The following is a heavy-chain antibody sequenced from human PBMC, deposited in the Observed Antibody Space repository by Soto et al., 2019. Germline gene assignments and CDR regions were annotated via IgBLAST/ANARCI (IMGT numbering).Heavy chain of an antibody. CDR2: IYYSGST. Sequence: ASETLSLTCTVSGGSISSGGYYWSWIRQHPGKGLEWIGYIYYSGSTYYNPSLKSRVTISVDTSKNQFSLKLSSVTAADTAVYYCARDIAGHSSSSTYYYYGMDVWGQGTTVTVSS. CDR1: GGSISSGGYY. J-gene: IGHJ6*02. D-gene: IGHD6-6*01. V-gene: IGHV4-31*03. CDR3: ARDIAGHSSSSTYYYYGMDV.